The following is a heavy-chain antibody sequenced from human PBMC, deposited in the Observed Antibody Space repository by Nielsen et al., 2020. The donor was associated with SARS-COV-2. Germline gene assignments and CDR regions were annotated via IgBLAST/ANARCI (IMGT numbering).Heavy chain of an antibody. V-gene: IGHV3-74*01. D-gene: IGHD3/OR15-3a*01. CDR1: GFTFSSYG. CDR3: ARDLAWTDTKPYYFDY. J-gene: IGHJ4*02. Sequence: GESLKISCAASGFTFSSYGMHWVRQAPGKGLVWVSRINSDGSSTSYADSVKGRFTISRDNAKNTLYLQMNSLRAEDTAVYYCARDLAWTDTKPYYFDYWGQGTLVTVSS. CDR2: INSDGSST.